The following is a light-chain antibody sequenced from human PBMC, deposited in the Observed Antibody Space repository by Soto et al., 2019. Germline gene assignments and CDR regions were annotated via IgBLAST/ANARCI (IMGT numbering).Light chain of an antibody. J-gene: IGKJ4*01. CDR3: QQSYSEPPLS. CDR1: QRIGTH. CDR2: DTS. Sequence: DIQLTQSPSSLSASLGDTVTITCRASQRIGTHLNWYQHRPGKAPRLLIFDTSGLQGGVPSRFSGSKSGTEFNLTISGLQPDDFASYYCQQSYSEPPLSFGGGTKVEIK. V-gene: IGKV1-39*01.